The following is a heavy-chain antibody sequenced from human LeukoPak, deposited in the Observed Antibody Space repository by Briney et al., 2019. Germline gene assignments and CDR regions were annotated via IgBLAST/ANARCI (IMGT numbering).Heavy chain of an antibody. CDR1: GGSFSGYY. V-gene: IGHV4-34*01. J-gene: IGHJ4*02. Sequence: SETLSLTCAVYGGSFSGYYWSWIRQPPGKGLEWIGEINHSGSTNYNPSLKSRVTISVDTSKNQFSLKLSSVTAADTAVYYCARGMPWSSSHFDYWGQGTLVTVSS. D-gene: IGHD6-19*01. CDR2: INHSGST. CDR3: ARGMPWSSSHFDY.